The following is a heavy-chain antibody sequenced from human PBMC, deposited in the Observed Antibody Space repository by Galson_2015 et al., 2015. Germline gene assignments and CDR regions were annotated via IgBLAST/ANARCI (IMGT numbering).Heavy chain of an antibody. J-gene: IGHJ5*02. CDR2: ISAYNGNT. Sequence: SVKVSCKASGYSFTNYGISWVRQAPGQWLEWMGWISAYNGNTNYAQKFQGRVTMTTDTSTSTAYMELRSLRSDDTAVYYCALGGYDILTERPNWFDPWGQGTLVTVSS. V-gene: IGHV1-18*04. CDR3: ALGGYDILTERPNWFDP. D-gene: IGHD3-9*01. CDR1: GYSFTNYG.